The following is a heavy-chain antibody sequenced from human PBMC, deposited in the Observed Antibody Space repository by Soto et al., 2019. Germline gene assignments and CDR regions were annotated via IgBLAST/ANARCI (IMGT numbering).Heavy chain of an antibody. D-gene: IGHD3-22*01. V-gene: IGHV1-2*04. CDR3: ARDPTYYYDSSGYYEGYNWFDP. CDR1: GYTFPGYY. Sequence: ASVTVSFKASGYTFPGYYMHWVRQAPGQGLEWVGWINPNSGGTNYAQKFQGWVTMTRDTSISTAYMELSRLRSDDTAVYYCARDPTYYYDSSGYYEGYNWFDPWGQGTLVTVSS. CDR2: INPNSGGT. J-gene: IGHJ5*02.